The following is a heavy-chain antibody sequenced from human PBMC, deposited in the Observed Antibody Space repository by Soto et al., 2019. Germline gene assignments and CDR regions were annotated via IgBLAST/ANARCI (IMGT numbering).Heavy chain of an antibody. Sequence: VQLVESGGDLVQPGGSFRLSCAASGFTFSSYEMNWFRQAPGKGLEWVSYISSTGTSMDYADSVKGRFTISRDNAKNSLHLQLNSLRDEDTAVYYCARETHFIDYWGQGTLVSVSA. CDR3: ARETHFIDY. J-gene: IGHJ4*02. CDR2: ISSTGTSM. V-gene: IGHV3-48*03. CDR1: GFTFSSYE.